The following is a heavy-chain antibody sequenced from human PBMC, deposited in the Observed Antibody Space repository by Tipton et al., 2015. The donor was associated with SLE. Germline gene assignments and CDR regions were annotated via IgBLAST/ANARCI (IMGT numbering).Heavy chain of an antibody. CDR1: GGSFSGYY. CDR2: INHSGST. V-gene: IGHV4-34*01. J-gene: IGHJ3*01. CDR3: ARRGKGIAAAGTLL. D-gene: IGHD6-13*01. Sequence: LRLSCAVYGGSFSGYYWSWIRQPPGKGLGWIGEINHSGSTNYNPSLKSRVTISVDTSKNQFSLKLSSVTAADTAVYYCARRGKGIAAAGTLLWGQGTMVTVSS.